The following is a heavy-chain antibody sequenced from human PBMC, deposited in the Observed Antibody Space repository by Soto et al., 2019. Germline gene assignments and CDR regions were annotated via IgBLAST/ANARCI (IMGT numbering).Heavy chain of an antibody. Sequence: GSLRLSCAASGCTFSSYAMSWVRQAPGKGLEWVSAISGSGGSTYYAGSVKGRFTISRDNSKNTLYLQMNSLRAEDTAVYYCAKGGLWFGVNWFDPWGQGTLVTVSS. D-gene: IGHD3-10*01. J-gene: IGHJ5*02. CDR3: AKGGLWFGVNWFDP. CDR2: ISGSGGST. CDR1: GCTFSSYA. V-gene: IGHV3-23*01.